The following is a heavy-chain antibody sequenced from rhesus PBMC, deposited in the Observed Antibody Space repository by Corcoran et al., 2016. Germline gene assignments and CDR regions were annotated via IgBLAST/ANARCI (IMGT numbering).Heavy chain of an antibody. Sequence: QVQLQESGPGVVKPSETLSLTCAVSGYSISSGYGWGWIRQPPGKGREWIGQIYGGSGNTYYTPSLKSRVTVSKDTSKNQFSLKLSSVTAADTAVYYCASLASSGVSFEFWGQGALVTVSS. J-gene: IGHJ1*01. CDR1: GYSISSGYG. CDR3: ASLASSGVSFEF. D-gene: IGHD6-25*01. V-gene: IGHV4-127*01. CDR2: IYGGSGNT.